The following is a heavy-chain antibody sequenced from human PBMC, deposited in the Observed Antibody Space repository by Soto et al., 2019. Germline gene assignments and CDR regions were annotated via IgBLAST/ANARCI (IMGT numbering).Heavy chain of an antibody. CDR3: ATVFEH. Sequence: VPLVESGGGSVQPGGSLRRSCVASGITFSGFWMQWVRQVPGKGLEWVARVDSAGSGTSYADSVKGRFTVSRDNAKNTLSLQMDSLRVEDKAVYYCATVFEHWGQGIPVTVSS. CDR1: GITFSGFW. J-gene: IGHJ4*02. CDR2: VDSAGSGT. V-gene: IGHV3-74*01.